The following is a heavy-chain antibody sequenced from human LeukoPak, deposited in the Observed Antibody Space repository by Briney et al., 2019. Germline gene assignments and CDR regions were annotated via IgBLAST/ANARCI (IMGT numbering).Heavy chain of an antibody. D-gene: IGHD3-3*01. J-gene: IGHJ1*01. Sequence: GGSLRLSCAASGFTFSSYRMTWGRQAPGKGLEWVANIRQDGSEKNYVDSVKGRFTISRDNAKNSLYLQMNSLRVEDTAVYFCMRHNRAYFFGHWGQGTLVTVSS. V-gene: IGHV3-7*01. CDR2: IRQDGSEK. CDR3: MRHNRAYFFGH. CDR1: GFTFSSYR.